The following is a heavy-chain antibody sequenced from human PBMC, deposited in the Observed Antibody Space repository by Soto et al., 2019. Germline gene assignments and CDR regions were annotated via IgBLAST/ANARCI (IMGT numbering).Heavy chain of an antibody. V-gene: IGHV1-69*13. D-gene: IGHD2-2*01. CDR3: ARETVVVPAAHHDQYYYYGMDV. J-gene: IGHJ6*02. CDR2: IIPIFGTA. Sequence: SVKVSCKASGCTFSSYAISWVRQAPGQGLEWMGGIIPIFGTANYAQKFQGRVTITADESTSTAYMELSSLRSEDTAVYYCARETVVVPAAHHDQYYYYGMDVWGQGTTVTVSS. CDR1: GCTFSSYA.